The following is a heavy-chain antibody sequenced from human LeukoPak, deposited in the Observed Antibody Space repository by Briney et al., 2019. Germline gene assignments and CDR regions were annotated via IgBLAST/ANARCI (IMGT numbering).Heavy chain of an antibody. V-gene: IGHV3-7*01. CDR3: ARVVAARPARRTYYYMEV. J-gene: IGHJ6*03. CDR1: GFTFSGYW. Sequence: PGGSLRLSCAASGFTFSGYWMGWVRQAPEKGLEWVANIKQDGSEKYYVDSVKGRFAISRDNAKDSLYLQMNSLRAEDTAVYHCARVVAARPARRTYYYMEVWGKRTTVTVSS. CDR2: IKQDGSEK. D-gene: IGHD6-6*01.